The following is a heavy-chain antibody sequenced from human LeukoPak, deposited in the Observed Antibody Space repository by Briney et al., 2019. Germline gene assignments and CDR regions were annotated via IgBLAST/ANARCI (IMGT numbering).Heavy chain of an antibody. CDR3: ATDYRLRWGRSGYLGY. J-gene: IGHJ4*02. CDR1: GYTLTELS. D-gene: IGHD3-22*01. V-gene: IGHV1-24*01. Sequence: ASVKVSCKVSGYTLTELSMHWVRQAPGKGLEWMGGFDPEDGETIYAQKFQGRVTRTEDTSTDTAYMELSSLRSEDTAVYYCATDYRLRWGRSGYLGYWGQGTLVTVSS. CDR2: FDPEDGET.